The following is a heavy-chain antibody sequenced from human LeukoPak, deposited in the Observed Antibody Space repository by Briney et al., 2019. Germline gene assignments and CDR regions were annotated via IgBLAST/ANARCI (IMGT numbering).Heavy chain of an antibody. V-gene: IGHV4-4*07. CDR2: IYTSGST. Sequence: SETLSLTCTVSGGSISSYYWSWIRQPAGKGLEWIGRIYTSGSTNYNPSLKSRVTMSVDTSKNQFSLKLSSVTAADTAVYYCARLSYGSGFYWFDPWGQGTLVTVSS. CDR1: GGSISSYY. CDR3: ARLSYGSGFYWFDP. D-gene: IGHD3-10*01. J-gene: IGHJ5*02.